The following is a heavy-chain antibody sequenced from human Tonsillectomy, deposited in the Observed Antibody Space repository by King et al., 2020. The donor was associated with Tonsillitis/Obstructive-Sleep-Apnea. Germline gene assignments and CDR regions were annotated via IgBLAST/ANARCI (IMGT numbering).Heavy chain of an antibody. CDR1: GFTVSSNY. D-gene: IGHD3-9*01. V-gene: IGHV3-53*01. Sequence: EVQLVESGGGLIQPGGSLRLSCAASGFTVSSNYMSWVRQAPGKGLEWVSVIYSGGITYYADSVKGRFTISRDNSKNTLYLQMNSLRAEDTAVYYCARLIRDILTGSPSYGMDVWGQGTTVTVSS. CDR2: IYSGGIT. J-gene: IGHJ6*02. CDR3: ARLIRDILTGSPSYGMDV.